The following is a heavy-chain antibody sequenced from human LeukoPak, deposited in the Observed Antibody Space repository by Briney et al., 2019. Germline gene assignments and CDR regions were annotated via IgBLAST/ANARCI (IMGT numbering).Heavy chain of an antibody. Sequence: GASVKVSCKASGYTFTGYYMHWVRQAPGQGLEWMGWINLNSGGTNYAQKFQGRVTMTRDTSISTAYMELSRLRSDDTAVYYCARDTSIVGAPGGYWGQGTLVTVSS. CDR2: INLNSGGT. CDR3: ARDTSIVGAPGGY. V-gene: IGHV1-2*02. J-gene: IGHJ4*02. D-gene: IGHD1-26*01. CDR1: GYTFTGYY.